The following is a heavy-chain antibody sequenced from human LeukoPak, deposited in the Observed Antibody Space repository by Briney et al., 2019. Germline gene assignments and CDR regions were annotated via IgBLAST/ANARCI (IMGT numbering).Heavy chain of an antibody. CDR1: GFTFSSYA. D-gene: IGHD2-2*01. CDR2: ISGSAETT. J-gene: IGHJ5*01. CDR3: AKNDVVGVPAKWIDS. V-gene: IGHV3-23*01. Sequence: GGSLRLSCEASGFTFSSYAMSWVRQAPGKGLEWVSVISGSAETTYYGDSVKGRFTISRDNSKNTLYLQMNSLRAEDTAVYYCAKNDVVGVPAKWIDSWGQGTLVTVSS.